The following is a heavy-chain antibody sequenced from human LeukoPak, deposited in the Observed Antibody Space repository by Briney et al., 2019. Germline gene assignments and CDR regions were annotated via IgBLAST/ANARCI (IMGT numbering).Heavy chain of an antibody. CDR2: IYYSGST. Sequence: SETLSLTCTVSGVSISSYYWSWIRQPPGKGLEWIGYIYYSGSTNYNTSLKSRVTISVNTSKNQFSLKLSSVTAADTAVYYCARASDILTGYYYYFDYWGQGTLVTVSS. J-gene: IGHJ4*02. V-gene: IGHV4-59*01. CDR1: GVSISSYY. D-gene: IGHD3-9*01. CDR3: ARASDILTGYYYYFDY.